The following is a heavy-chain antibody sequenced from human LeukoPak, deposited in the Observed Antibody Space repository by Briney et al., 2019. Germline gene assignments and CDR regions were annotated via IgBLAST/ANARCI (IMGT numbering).Heavy chain of an antibody. J-gene: IGHJ4*02. D-gene: IGHD2-21*02. CDR2: IIPIFGTE. CDR1: GGTFSSYA. V-gene: IGHV1-69*05. CDR3: AKDPQPYMTTLPAS. Sequence: SVKVSCKASGGTFSSYAISWVRQAPGQGLEWMGGIIPIFGTENYAQKFQGRVTITTDESTSTAYMELSSLRAEDTAVYYCAKDPQPYMTTLPASWGQGTLVTVSS.